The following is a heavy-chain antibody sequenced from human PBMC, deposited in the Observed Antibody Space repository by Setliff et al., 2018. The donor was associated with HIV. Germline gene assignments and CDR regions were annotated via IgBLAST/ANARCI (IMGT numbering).Heavy chain of an antibody. CDR3: ARDLGILSNWLYYFDD. V-gene: IGHV1-69*06. J-gene: IGHJ4*02. D-gene: IGHD6-13*01. CDR2: IITIFGTT. Sequence: SVKVSCKASGGTFSSYAISWVRQAPGQGLEWMGRIITIFGTTNYAQKFQGRVTITADKSTSTAYMELSSLRSEDTAVYYCARDLGILSNWLYYFDDWGQGTLVTVSS. CDR1: GGTFSSYA.